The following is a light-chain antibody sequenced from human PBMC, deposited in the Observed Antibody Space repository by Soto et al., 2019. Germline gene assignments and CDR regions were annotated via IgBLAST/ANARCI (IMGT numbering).Light chain of an antibody. Sequence: EIVLTQSPGTLSLSPGERATLSCRASQSVSSSYLAWYQQKPGQAPRLLIYGASSRATGIPDRFSGSGSGTDFTLTISRLEPEDFAVYYCQQYGSSPPTFXQGT. CDR1: QSVSSSY. V-gene: IGKV3-20*01. CDR2: GAS. CDR3: QQYGSSPPT. J-gene: IGKJ1*01.